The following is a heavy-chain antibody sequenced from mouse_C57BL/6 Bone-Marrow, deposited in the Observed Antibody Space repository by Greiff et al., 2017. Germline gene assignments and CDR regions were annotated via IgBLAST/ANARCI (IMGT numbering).Heavy chain of an antibody. Sequence: QVQLKQSGAELARPGASVKLSCKASGYTFTSYGISWVKQRTGQGLEWIGEIYPRSGNTYYNEKFKGKATLTADKSSSTAYMELRSLTSEDSAVYFCARWGVYAWFAYWGQGTLVTVSA. J-gene: IGHJ3*01. V-gene: IGHV1-81*01. CDR3: ARWGVYAWFAY. CDR2: IYPRSGNT. D-gene: IGHD2-10*02. CDR1: GYTFTSYG.